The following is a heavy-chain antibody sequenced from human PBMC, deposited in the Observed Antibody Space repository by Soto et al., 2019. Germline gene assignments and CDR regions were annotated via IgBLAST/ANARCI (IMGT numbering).Heavy chain of an antibody. CDR1: GFTFSDYY. J-gene: IGHJ3*02. CDR2: ISSSGSTI. V-gene: IGHV3-11*01. Sequence: PGGFLRLSCAASGFTFSDYYMSWIRQAPGKGLEWVSYISSSGSTIYYADSVKGRFTISRDNAKNSLYLQMNSRRAEDTAVYYCARGRIAARPVDASDIWGQGTMVNVSS. D-gene: IGHD6-6*01. CDR3: ARGRIAARPVDASDI.